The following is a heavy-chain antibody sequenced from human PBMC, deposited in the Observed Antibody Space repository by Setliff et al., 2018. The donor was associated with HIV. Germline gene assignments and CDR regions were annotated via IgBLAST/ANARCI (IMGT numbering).Heavy chain of an antibody. V-gene: IGHV3-15*01. CDR3: VTDLGYFDDNGYPH. CDR2: IKSKKDGGTT. D-gene: IGHD3-9*01. J-gene: IGHJ4*02. Sequence: GGSLRLSCAASGFTFSNAWMSWVRQAPGEGPEWIGRIKSKKDGGTTDYNAPVRGRFIISRDESTNTLSLQMNSLKTEDTAVYYCVTDLGYFDDNGYPHWGQGTLVTVSS. CDR1: GFTFSNAW.